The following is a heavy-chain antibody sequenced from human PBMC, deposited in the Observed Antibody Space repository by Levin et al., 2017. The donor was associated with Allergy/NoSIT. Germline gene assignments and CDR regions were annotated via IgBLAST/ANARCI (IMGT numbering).Heavy chain of an antibody. CDR1: GGTFSSYA. V-gene: IGHV1-69*06. J-gene: IGHJ4*02. CDR2: IIPIFGTA. CDR3: ALGGIQLWLQSDY. Sequence: SVKVSCKASGGTFSSYAISWVRQAPGQGLEWMGGIIPIFGTANYAQKFQGRVTITADKSTSTAYMELSSLRSEDTAVYYCALGGIQLWLQSDYWGQGTLVTVSS. D-gene: IGHD5-18*01.